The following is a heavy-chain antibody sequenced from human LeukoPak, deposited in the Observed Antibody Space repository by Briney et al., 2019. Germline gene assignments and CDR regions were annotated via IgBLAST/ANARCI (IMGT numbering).Heavy chain of an antibody. Sequence: GRSLRLSCTASGFNFSDYDMDWVRQAPGKGLEWVAVIWDDGSNKHYADSVKGRFTISRDNSKNTLYLQMNSLRAEDTAMYYCAKGRGGQDWYFDLWGRGALVTVSS. D-gene: IGHD3-10*01. J-gene: IGHJ2*01. V-gene: IGHV3-33*03. CDR1: GFNFSDYD. CDR3: AKGRGGQDWYFDL. CDR2: IWDDGSNK.